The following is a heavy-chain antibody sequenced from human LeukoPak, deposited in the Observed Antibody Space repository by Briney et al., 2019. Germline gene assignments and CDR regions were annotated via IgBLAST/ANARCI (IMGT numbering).Heavy chain of an antibody. CDR2: ISGSGGST. V-gene: IGHV3-23*01. CDR1: GFTFSSYG. Sequence: GGTLRLSCAASGFTFSSYGMSWVRQAPGKGLEWVSAISGSGGSTYYADSVKGRFTISRDNSKNTLYLQMNSLRAGDTAVYYCAKGPMTTVTTSPFDYWGQGTLVTVSS. J-gene: IGHJ4*02. D-gene: IGHD4-17*01. CDR3: AKGPMTTVTTSPFDY.